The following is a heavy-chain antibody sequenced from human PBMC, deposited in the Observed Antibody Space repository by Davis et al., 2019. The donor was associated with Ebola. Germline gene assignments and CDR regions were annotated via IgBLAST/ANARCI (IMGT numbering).Heavy chain of an antibody. J-gene: IGHJ4*02. Sequence: GESLKISCAASGFTFSSYSMNWVRQAPGKGLEWVSSISSSSSYIYYADSVKGRFTISRDNAKNSLYLQMNSLRAEDTAVYYCARDRGDIVVVVAAAYFDYWGQGTLVTVSS. V-gene: IGHV3-21*01. CDR1: GFTFSSYS. CDR3: ARDRGDIVVVVAAAYFDY. CDR2: ISSSSSYI. D-gene: IGHD2-15*01.